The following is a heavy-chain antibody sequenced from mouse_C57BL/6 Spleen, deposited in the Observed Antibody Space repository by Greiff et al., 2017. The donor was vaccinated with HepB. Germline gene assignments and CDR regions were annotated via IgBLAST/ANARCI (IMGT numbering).Heavy chain of an antibody. J-gene: IGHJ4*01. V-gene: IGHV1-53*01. Sequence: QVHVKQPGTELVKPGASVKLSCKASGYTFTSYWMHWVKQRPGQGLEWIGNINPSNGGTNYNEKFKSKATLTVDKSSSTAYMQLSSLTSEDSAVYYCARWVDGSYAMDYWGQGTSVTVSS. CDR2: INPSNGGT. D-gene: IGHD2-3*01. CDR1: GYTFTSYW. CDR3: ARWVDGSYAMDY.